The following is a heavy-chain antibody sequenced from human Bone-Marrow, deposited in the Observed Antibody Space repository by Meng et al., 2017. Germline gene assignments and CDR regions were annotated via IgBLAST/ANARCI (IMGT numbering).Heavy chain of an antibody. CDR2: IWYDGSNK. CDR3: ARERRDTMIVYYFDY. V-gene: IGHV3-33*01. D-gene: IGHD3-22*01. J-gene: IGHJ4*02. Sequence: GESLKISCAASGFTFSSYAMHWVRQAPGKGLEWVAVIWYDGSNKYYADSVKGRFTISRDNSKNTLYPQMNSLRAEDTAVYYCARERRDTMIVYYFDYWGQGTLVTVSS. CDR1: GFTFSSYA.